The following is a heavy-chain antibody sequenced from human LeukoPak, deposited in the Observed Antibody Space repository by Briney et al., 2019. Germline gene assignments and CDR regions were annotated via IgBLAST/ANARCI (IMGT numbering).Heavy chain of an antibody. V-gene: IGHV6-1*01. CDR2: TYSRSKWYN. D-gene: IGHD5-18*01. CDR3: ARGYNYGFDY. Sequence: SQTLSLTCAISGDSVSSNRVAWDWIRQSPSIGLEWLGRTYSRSKWYNEYALSVKSRIAINPDTSKNRFSLHLNSVTPEDTAVYYCARGYNYGFDYWGQGTLVTVSS. J-gene: IGHJ4*02. CDR1: GDSVSSNRVA.